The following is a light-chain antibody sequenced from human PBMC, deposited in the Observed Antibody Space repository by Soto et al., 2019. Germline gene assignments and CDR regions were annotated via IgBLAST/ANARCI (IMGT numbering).Light chain of an antibody. J-gene: IGLJ1*01. CDR3: GSYTTSSTQV. Sequence: QSALTQPASVSGSPGQSITISCTATSSDVGGYNYVSWYQQHPGKAPKLMIYDVSNRPSGVSNRFSGSKSGNTASLTISGLQDEDEADYYCGSYTTSSTQVFGTGTKLTVL. V-gene: IGLV2-14*01. CDR1: SSDVGGYNY. CDR2: DVS.